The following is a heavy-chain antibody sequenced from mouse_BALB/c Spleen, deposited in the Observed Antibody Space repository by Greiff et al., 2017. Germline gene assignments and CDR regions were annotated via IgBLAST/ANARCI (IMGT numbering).Heavy chain of an antibody. CDR3: ARDSYGYDGRRSYFDY. V-gene: IGHV2-9*02. CDR2: IWAGGST. Sequence: VQRVESGPGLVAPSQSLSITCTVSGFSLTSYGVHWVRQPPGKGLEWLGVIWAGGSTNYNSALMSRLSISKDNSKSQVFLKMNSLQTDDTAMYYCARDSYGYDGRRSYFDYWGQGTTLTVSS. J-gene: IGHJ2*01. CDR1: GFSLTSYG. D-gene: IGHD2-2*01.